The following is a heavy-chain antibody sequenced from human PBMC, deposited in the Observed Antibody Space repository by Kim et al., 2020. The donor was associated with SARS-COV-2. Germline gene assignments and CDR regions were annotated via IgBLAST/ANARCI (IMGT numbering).Heavy chain of an antibody. V-gene: IGHV3-11*01. J-gene: IGHJ4*02. Sequence: GGSLRLSCAASGFTFSDYYMSWIRQAPGKGLEWVSYISSSGSTIYYADSVKGRFPISRDNAKNSLYLQMNSLRAEDTAVYYCARRSAFVLMVYAIPYFDYWGQGTLVTVSS. CDR2: ISSSGSTI. CDR1: GFTFSDYY. D-gene: IGHD2-8*01. CDR3: ARRSAFVLMVYAIPYFDY.